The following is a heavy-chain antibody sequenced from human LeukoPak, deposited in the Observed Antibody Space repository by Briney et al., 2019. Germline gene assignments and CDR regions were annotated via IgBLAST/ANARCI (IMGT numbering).Heavy chain of an antibody. CDR2: ITSRDGTT. J-gene: IGHJ4*02. V-gene: IGHV3-23*01. D-gene: IGHD3-22*01. CDR3: VRDRPNYYDSSGHYYRRDGDY. CDR1: GFTFNIYA. Sequence: PGRSLRLSCAASGFTFNIYAMSWVRQTPGKGLEWVSSITSRDGTTYYTDSVKGRFTISRDNSENTLYLQMNSLRAEDTAIYYCVRDRPNYYDSSGHYYRRDGDYWGQGTLVTVPS.